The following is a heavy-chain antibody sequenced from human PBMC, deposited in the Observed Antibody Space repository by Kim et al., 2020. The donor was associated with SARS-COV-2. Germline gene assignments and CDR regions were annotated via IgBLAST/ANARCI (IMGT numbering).Heavy chain of an antibody. J-gene: IGHJ4*03. CDR1: GFTFDDYA. D-gene: IGHD3-3*01. V-gene: IGHV3-9*01. CDR3: AKDAESGLNY. Sequence: GGSLRLSCAASGFTFDDYAMHWVRQAPGKGLEWVSGISGNSGSTGYADSVKGRFTISRDNAKNSLYLQMNSLRAEDTALYYCAKDAESGLNYWGQGTQVT. CDR2: ISGNSGST.